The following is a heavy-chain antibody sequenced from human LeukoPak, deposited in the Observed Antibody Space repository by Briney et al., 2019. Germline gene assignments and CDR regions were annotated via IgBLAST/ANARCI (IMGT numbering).Heavy chain of an antibody. CDR3: ARGGGYCSGGSCYSFFYYGMDV. J-gene: IGHJ6*02. CDR2: MNPNSGNT. V-gene: IGHV1-8*01. CDR1: GYTFTSYD. Sequence: ASVTVSCKASGYTFTSYDINWVRQATGQGLEWMGWMNPNSGNTGYAQKFQGRVTMTRNTSISTAYMELSSLRSEDTAVYYCARGGGYCSGGSCYSFFYYGMDVWGQGTTVTVSS. D-gene: IGHD2-15*01.